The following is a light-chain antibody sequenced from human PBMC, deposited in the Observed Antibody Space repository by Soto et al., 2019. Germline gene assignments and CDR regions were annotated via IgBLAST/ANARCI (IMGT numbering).Light chain of an antibody. CDR1: NTDVGGYNY. Sequence: QSALTHPASVSWSPGHSITIACTGTNTDVGGYNYVSWYQQHPMKAPKLIIYEVTKRPSGVSARFSGSKSANTASLTISGLQAEEEADYYCNSYTSTNNYVFGTGTKVTAL. CDR3: NSYTSTNNYV. V-gene: IGLV2-14*01. J-gene: IGLJ1*01. CDR2: EVT.